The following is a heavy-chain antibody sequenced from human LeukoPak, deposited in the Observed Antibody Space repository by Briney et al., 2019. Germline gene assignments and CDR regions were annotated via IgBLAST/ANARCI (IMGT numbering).Heavy chain of an antibody. CDR2: ISGSGDST. CDR1: EFTFSSYA. CDR3: ARDGDAPMTDFDY. V-gene: IGHV3-23*01. J-gene: IGHJ4*02. D-gene: IGHD2-21*02. Sequence: GGSLRLSCAASEFTFSSYAMSWVRQAPGKGLEWVSTISGSGDSTYYADSGKGRFTISRDNPKNTLYLQMNSLRADDTAVYYCARDGDAPMTDFDYWGQGTLVTVSS.